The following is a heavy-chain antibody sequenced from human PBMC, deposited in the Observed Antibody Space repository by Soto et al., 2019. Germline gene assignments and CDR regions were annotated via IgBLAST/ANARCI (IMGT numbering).Heavy chain of an antibody. V-gene: IGHV3-48*03. CDR3: ARGGLWGYYYGMDV. J-gene: IGHJ6*02. D-gene: IGHD3-16*01. CDR1: GFTFSSYE. Sequence: PGGSLRLSCVASGFTFSSYEMNWVRRPPGKGLAWVSYISSSGSSIYYADSVKGRFTISRDNAKSSLYLQMNSLRAEDTAVYYCARGGLWGYYYGMDVWGQGTTVTVSS. CDR2: ISSSGSSI.